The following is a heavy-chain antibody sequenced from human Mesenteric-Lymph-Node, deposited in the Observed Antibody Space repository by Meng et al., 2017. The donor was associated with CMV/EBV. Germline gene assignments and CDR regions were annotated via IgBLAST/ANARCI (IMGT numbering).Heavy chain of an antibody. CDR2: IKQDGSEK. D-gene: IGHD3-22*01. V-gene: IGHV3-7*01. CDR3: ARVYDSSGYYSCYFDY. CDR1: GFTFSSYS. J-gene: IGHJ4*02. Sequence: GESLKISCAASGFTFSSYSMNWVRQAPGKGLEWVANIKQDGSEKYYVDSVKGRFTISRDNAKNSLYLQMNSLRAEDTAVYYCARVYDSSGYYSCYFDYWGQGTLVTVSS.